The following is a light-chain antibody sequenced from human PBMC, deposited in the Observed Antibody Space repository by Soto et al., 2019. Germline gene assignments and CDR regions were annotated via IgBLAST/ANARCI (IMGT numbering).Light chain of an antibody. CDR1: SSNIGSNT. V-gene: IGLV1-44*01. Sequence: QSVLTQPPSASGTPGQRVTISCSGGSSNIGSNTVNWYQHLPGTAPKLLIYSNNQRPSGVPDRFSGSKSGTSASLAISGLQSEDEADYYCAAWDDSLNGLYVFGTGTKLTVL. CDR2: SNN. J-gene: IGLJ1*01. CDR3: AAWDDSLNGLYV.